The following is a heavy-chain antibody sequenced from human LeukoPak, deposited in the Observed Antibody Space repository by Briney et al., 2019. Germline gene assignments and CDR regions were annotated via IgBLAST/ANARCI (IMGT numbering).Heavy chain of an antibody. V-gene: IGHV4-59*08. Sequence: PSETLSLTCTVSGDSITSYYWSWIRQPPGKGLEWIGYIYYGGSTNYNPSLKSRVTISVDTSKNQFSLKLSSVTAADTAVYYCARLSPYDSGGYYSQFDCWGQGTLVTVS. CDR1: GDSITSYY. D-gene: IGHD3-22*01. CDR3: ARLSPYDSGGYYSQFDC. CDR2: IYYGGST. J-gene: IGHJ4*02.